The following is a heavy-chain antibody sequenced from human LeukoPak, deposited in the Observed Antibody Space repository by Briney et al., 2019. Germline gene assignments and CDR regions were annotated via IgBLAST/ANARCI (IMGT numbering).Heavy chain of an antibody. V-gene: IGHV1-2*02. CDR2: INPNSGGT. CDR3: ARAVYQEAESYYYYYGMDV. D-gene: IGHD2-2*01. J-gene: IGHJ6*02. Sequence: ASVKVSCKASGYTFTGYYMHWVRQAPGQGLEWMGWINPNSGGTNYAQKFQGRATMTRDTSISTAYMELSRLRSDDTAVYYCARAVYQEAESYYYYYGMDVWGQGTTVTVSS. CDR1: GYTFTGYY.